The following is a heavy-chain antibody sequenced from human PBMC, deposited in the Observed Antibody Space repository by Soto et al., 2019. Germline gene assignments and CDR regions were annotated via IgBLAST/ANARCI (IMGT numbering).Heavy chain of an antibody. CDR2: IYYSGST. Sequence: QVQLQESGPGLVKPSETLSLTCTVSGGSISSYYWSWIRQPPGKGLEWIGYIYYSGSTNYHPSLKRRFTILVVXSKNQFSLKLSSVTAADTAVYYCARGPTTVVLFDYWGQGTLVTVSS. CDR3: ARGPTTVVLFDY. V-gene: IGHV4-59*01. D-gene: IGHD4-17*01. CDR1: GGSISSYY. J-gene: IGHJ4*02.